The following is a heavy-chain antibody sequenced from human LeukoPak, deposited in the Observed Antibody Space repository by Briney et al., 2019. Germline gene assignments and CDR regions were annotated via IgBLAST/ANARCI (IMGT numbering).Heavy chain of an antibody. Sequence: SETLSLTCTVSGGSISSYYWSRIRQPPGKGLEWIGYIYYSGSTNYNPSLKSRVTISVDTSKNQFSLKLSSVTAADTAVYYCARVRDGGSYRYFDYWGQGTLVTVSS. D-gene: IGHD1-26*01. CDR3: ARVRDGGSYRYFDY. V-gene: IGHV4-59*01. CDR2: IYYSGST. CDR1: GGSISSYY. J-gene: IGHJ4*02.